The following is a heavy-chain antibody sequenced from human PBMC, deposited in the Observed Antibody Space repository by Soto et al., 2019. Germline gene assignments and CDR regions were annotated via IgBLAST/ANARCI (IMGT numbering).Heavy chain of an antibody. D-gene: IGHD3-10*01. V-gene: IGHV3-23*01. J-gene: IGHJ4*02. CDR3: AKGTYYYGSGSYYNVVCPLYYFDY. Sequence: PVGSLRLSCAASGFTFSSYAMSWVRQAPGKGLEWVSAISGSGGSTYYADSVKGRFTISRDNSKNTLYLQMNSLRAEDTAVYYCAKGTYYYGSGSYYNVVCPLYYFDYWGQGTLVTVSS. CDR2: ISGSGGST. CDR1: GFTFSSYA.